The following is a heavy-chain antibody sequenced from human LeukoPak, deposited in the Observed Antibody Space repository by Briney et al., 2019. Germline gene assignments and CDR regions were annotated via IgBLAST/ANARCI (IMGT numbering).Heavy chain of an antibody. D-gene: IGHD4-23*01. CDR2: IYHTGSA. V-gene: IGHV4-38-2*02. Sequence: SETLSLTCSVSGYSFTSGHYWGWIRQPPGKGLEWIANIYHTGSAHYNPSLKSRVTISVDTSKNQFSLKLSSVTAADTAVYYCARDYLGGNPDAFDIWGQGTMVTVSS. CDR3: ARDYLGGNPDAFDI. CDR1: GYSFTSGHY. J-gene: IGHJ3*02.